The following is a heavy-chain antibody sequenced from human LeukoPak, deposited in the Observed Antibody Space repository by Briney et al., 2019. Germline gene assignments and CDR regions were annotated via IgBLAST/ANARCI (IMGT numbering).Heavy chain of an antibody. CDR1: ADSLSSHY. Sequence: SETLSLTCPVSADSLSSHYWTWIRQSPGTVLEWIGYISHIGRTNYNPSLKSRVTISIDTSKNQVSLKLRSVTPADTAVYYCARDLVTGTKGFDIWGQGTMVSVSS. CDR3: ARDLVTGTKGFDI. CDR2: ISHIGRT. V-gene: IGHV4-59*11. D-gene: IGHD2-15*01. J-gene: IGHJ3*02.